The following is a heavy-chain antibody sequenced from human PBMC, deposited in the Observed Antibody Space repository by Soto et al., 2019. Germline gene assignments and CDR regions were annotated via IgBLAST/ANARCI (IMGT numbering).Heavy chain of an antibody. J-gene: IGHJ2*01. Sequence: QVQLVESGGGVGQPGRSLTVSCAASGFTFSNYGMHWVRQAPGKGLEWVAVIWHDGSQKNYADSVKGRFTISRDNSKNTLYLQMNSLRVEDTALYYCARDERPWYFDLWGRGTLVTVSS. V-gene: IGHV3-33*01. CDR2: IWHDGSQK. D-gene: IGHD1-1*01. CDR3: ARDERPWYFDL. CDR1: GFTFSNYG.